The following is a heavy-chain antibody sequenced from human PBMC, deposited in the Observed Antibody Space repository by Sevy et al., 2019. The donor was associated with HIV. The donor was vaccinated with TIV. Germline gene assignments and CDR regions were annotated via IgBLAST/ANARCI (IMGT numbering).Heavy chain of an antibody. CDR1: GFTFDDFA. D-gene: IGHD6-19*01. Sequence: GGSLRISCAASGFTFDDFAMHWVRQVPGKGLEWVSGLNWDSGSVAYADSVKGRFTISRDNAKNALFLQMNSLRAEDTALYYCAKDIGATGIAVVANWGQGIQVTVSS. J-gene: IGHJ4*02. V-gene: IGHV3-9*01. CDR2: LNWDSGSV. CDR3: AKDIGATGIAVVAN.